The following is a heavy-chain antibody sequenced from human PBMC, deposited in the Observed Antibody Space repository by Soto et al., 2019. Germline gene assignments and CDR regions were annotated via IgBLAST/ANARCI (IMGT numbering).Heavy chain of an antibody. CDR3: VKDIHEQWLVSHFEY. CDR1: GFTFESYA. D-gene: IGHD6-19*01. Sequence: EVQLVESGGGSVQPGRSLRLSCVASGFTFESYAMHWVRQVPGKGLEWVSGISRNGGSIGYEDSVKGRFTISRDNAQKSLYLEMNSLRVEDTAFYYCVKDIHEQWLVSHFEYWGQGALVTVSS. J-gene: IGHJ4*02. CDR2: ISRNGGSI. V-gene: IGHV3-9*01.